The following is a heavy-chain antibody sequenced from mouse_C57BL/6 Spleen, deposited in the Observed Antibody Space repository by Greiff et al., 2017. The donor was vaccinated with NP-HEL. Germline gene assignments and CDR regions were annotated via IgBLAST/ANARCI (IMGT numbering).Heavy chain of an antibody. V-gene: IGHV1-63*01. J-gene: IGHJ2*01. D-gene: IGHD1-1*01. CDR1: GYTFTNYW. Sequence: QVQLQQSGAELVRPGTSVKMSCKASGYTFTNYWIGWAKQRPGHGLEWIGDIYPGGGYTNYNEKFKGKATLTVDKSSSTAYMQFSSLTSEDSAVYYCARGGPTVVAPFDDWGQGTTLTVAS. CDR2: IYPGGGYT. CDR3: ARGGPTVVAPFDD.